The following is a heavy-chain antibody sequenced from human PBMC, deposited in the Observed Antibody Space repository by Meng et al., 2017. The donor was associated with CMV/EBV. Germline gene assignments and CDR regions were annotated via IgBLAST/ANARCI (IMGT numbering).Heavy chain of an antibody. V-gene: IGHV1-2*02. Sequence: ASVKVSCKASGYTFTGYYMHWVRQAPGQGLEWMGWINPNSGGTNYAQKFQGRVTMTRDTSISTVYMELSRLRSDDTAVYYCARGGETITMIVAGDAFDIWGQGTMVTVSS. CDR3: ARGGETITMIVAGDAFDI. J-gene: IGHJ3*02. D-gene: IGHD3-22*01. CDR1: GYTFTGYY. CDR2: INPNSGGT.